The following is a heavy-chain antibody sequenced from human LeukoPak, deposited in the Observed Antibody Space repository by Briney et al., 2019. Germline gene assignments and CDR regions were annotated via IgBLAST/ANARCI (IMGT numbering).Heavy chain of an antibody. J-gene: IGHJ4*02. CDR2: ISSSSSYI. CDR1: GFTLSSYS. CDR3: AIDPGDIVVVPAAMPEFDY. D-gene: IGHD2-2*01. V-gene: IGHV3-21*01. Sequence: PGGSLRLSCAASGFTLSSYSMNWVRQAPGKGLEWVSSISSSSSYIYYADSVKGRFTISRDNAKNSLYLQMNSLRAEDTAVYYCAIDPGDIVVVPAAMPEFDYWGQGTLVTVSS.